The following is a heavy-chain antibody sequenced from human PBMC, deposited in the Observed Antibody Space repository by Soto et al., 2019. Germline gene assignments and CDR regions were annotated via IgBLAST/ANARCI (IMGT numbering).Heavy chain of an antibody. V-gene: IGHV1-46*01. CDR3: ARGLVVVPAARYYYYGMDV. Sequence: ASVKVSCKASGYTFTSYYMHWVRQAPGQGLEWMGIINPSGGSTSYAQKFQGRVTMTRDTSTSTVYMELSSLRSEDTAVYYCARGLVVVPAARYYYYGMDVWGQGTTVTVSS. CDR2: INPSGGST. D-gene: IGHD2-2*01. J-gene: IGHJ6*02. CDR1: GYTFTSYY.